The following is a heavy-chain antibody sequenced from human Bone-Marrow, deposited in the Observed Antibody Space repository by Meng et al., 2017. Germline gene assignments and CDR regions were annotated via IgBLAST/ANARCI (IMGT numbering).Heavy chain of an antibody. CDR1: GYTFTSYD. CDR2: MNPNSGNT. V-gene: IGHV1-8*01. D-gene: IGHD2-8*01. Sequence: ASVKVSCKASGYTFTSYDINWVRQATGQGLEWMGWMNPNSGNTGYAQKFQGRVTMTRNTSISTAYMELSSLRSEDTAVYYCAVSMLSDYYYYGMDVWGQGTTVTVSS. J-gene: IGHJ6*02. CDR3: AVSMLSDYYYYGMDV.